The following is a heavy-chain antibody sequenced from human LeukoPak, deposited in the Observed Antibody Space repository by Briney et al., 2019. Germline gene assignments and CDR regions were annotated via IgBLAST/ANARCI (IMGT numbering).Heavy chain of an antibody. V-gene: IGHV3-23*01. J-gene: IGHJ4*02. CDR2: ISDSGGSS. CDR3: AKLNGGSCSSVYDY. CDR1: GFTFSIYA. D-gene: IGHD2-15*01. Sequence: GGSLRLSCAASGFTFSIYAMSWVREAPGKGLEWVSGISDSGGSSYYADSVKGRFTISRDNSKNTLYLQMNSLRGDDTAVYYCAKLNGGSCSSVYDYWGQGTLVTVSS.